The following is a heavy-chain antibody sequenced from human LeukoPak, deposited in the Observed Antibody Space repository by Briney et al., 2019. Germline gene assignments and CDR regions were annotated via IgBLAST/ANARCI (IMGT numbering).Heavy chain of an antibody. Sequence: ASVKVSCKASGYTFTSYGISWVRQAPGQGLEWMGGIIPIFGTANYAQKFQGRVTITADESTSTAYMELSSLRSEDTAVYYCARPTGRFGELGRYFQHWGQGTLVTVSS. CDR1: GYTFTSYG. CDR2: IIPIFGTA. J-gene: IGHJ1*01. D-gene: IGHD3-10*01. CDR3: ARPTGRFGELGRYFQH. V-gene: IGHV1-69*13.